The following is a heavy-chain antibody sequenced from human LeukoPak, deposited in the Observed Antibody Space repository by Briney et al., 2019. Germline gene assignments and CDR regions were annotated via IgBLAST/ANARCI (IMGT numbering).Heavy chain of an antibody. CDR1: GDSVSSNSAA. CDR3: ARAWTTGTMPYYYYYMDV. V-gene: IGHV6-1*01. Sequence: SQTLSLTCAISGDSVSSNSAAWNWIRQSPSRGLEWLGRTYYRSKWYNDYAVSVKSRITINTDTSKNQFSLQLNSVTPEDTAVYYCARAWTTGTMPYYYYYMDVWGKGTTVTISS. CDR2: TYYRSKWYN. D-gene: IGHD1-1*01. J-gene: IGHJ6*03.